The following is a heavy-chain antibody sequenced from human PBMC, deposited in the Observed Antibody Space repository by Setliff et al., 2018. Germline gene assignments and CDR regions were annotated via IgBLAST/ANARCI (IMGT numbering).Heavy chain of an antibody. D-gene: IGHD2-2*01. CDR1: GYTFTSYY. CDR3: AIVVPALTYYYYGMDV. V-gene: IGHV1-46*01. CDR2: INPSGGST. J-gene: IGHJ6*02. Sequence: ASVKVSCKASGYTFTSYYMHWVRQAPGQGLEWMGIINPSGGSTSYAQKLQGRVTITTDESTSTAYMELSSLRSEDTAVYYCAIVVPALTYYYYGMDVWGQGTTVTVSS.